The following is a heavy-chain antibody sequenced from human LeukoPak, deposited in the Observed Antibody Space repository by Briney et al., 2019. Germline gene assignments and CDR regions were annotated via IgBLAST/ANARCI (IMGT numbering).Heavy chain of an antibody. CDR2: INHTGTT. D-gene: IGHD3-9*01. CDR3: ARRQSYYDILTGYSQGNWFDP. CDR1: GGSFSGYY. V-gene: IGHV4-34*01. J-gene: IGHJ5*02. Sequence: SETLSLTCAVYGGSFSGYYWSWIRQPPGKGLEWIGEINHTGTTNYKSSLKSRVTISVDTSKNQFSLKLSSVTAADTAVYYCARRQSYYDILTGYSQGNWFDPWGQGTLVTVSS.